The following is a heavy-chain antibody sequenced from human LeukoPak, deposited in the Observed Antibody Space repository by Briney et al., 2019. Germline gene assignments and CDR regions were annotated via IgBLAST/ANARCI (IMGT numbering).Heavy chain of an antibody. V-gene: IGHV3-74*01. J-gene: IGHJ4*02. CDR1: GFTYSSHW. CDR3: ARDLGSGTQYTFFDY. D-gene: IGHD3-10*01. CDR2: INTDGSNT. Sequence: GGSLRLSCAASGFTYSSHWMHWVRQAPGKGLVWVSRINTDGSNTTYADSVKGRFIISRDNSKNTLYLQMNSLRAEDTAVYYCARDLGSGTQYTFFDYWGQGTLVTVSS.